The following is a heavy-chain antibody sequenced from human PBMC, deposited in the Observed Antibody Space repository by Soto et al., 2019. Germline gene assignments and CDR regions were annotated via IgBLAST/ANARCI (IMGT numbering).Heavy chain of an antibody. J-gene: IGHJ5*02. V-gene: IGHV3-7*01. CDR2: IKQDGSEK. CDR1: GFTFSSYW. D-gene: IGHD6-6*01. Sequence: EVQLVESGGGLVQPGGSLRLSFAASGFTFSSYWMSWVRQAPGKGLEWVANIKQDGSEKYYVDSVKGRFTISRDNAKNSLYLQMNSLRAEDTAVYYCARSIAARLNWFDPWGQGTLVTVSS. CDR3: ARSIAARLNWFDP.